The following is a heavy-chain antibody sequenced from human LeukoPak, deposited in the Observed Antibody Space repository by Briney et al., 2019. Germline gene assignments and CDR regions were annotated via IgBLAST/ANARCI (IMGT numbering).Heavy chain of an antibody. CDR3: ARGVATINFDY. CDR1: GGSISSGSYY. V-gene: IGHV4-61*02. J-gene: IGHJ4*02. D-gene: IGHD5-24*01. CDR2: IYTSGST. Sequence: PSQTLSLTCTVSGGSISSGSYYWSWIPQPAGKGLEWIGRIYTSGSTNYNPSLKSRVTISVDPSKNQFSLKLSSVTAADTAVYYCARGVATINFDYWGQGTLVTVSS.